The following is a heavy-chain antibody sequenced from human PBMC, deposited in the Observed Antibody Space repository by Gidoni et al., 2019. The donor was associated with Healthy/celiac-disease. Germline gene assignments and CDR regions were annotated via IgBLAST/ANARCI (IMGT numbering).Heavy chain of an antibody. Sequence: EVQLVESGGGLVQPGGSLKLSCAASGFTLSGFTMHWVRQASGKGLEWVGRIRSKANSYATAYAASVKGRFTISRDDSKNTAYLQMNSLKTEDTAVYYCTRPLFYSNSHPPSYYMDVWGKGTTVTVSS. V-gene: IGHV3-73*02. D-gene: IGHD4-4*01. CDR2: IRSKANSYAT. CDR3: TRPLFYSNSHPPSYYMDV. J-gene: IGHJ6*03. CDR1: GFTLSGFT.